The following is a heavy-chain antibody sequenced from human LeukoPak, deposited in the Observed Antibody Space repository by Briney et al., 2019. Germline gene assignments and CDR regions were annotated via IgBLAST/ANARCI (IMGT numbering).Heavy chain of an antibody. CDR1: GFTFSSYA. Sequence: PGGSLRLSCAASGFTFSSYAMHWVRQAPGKGLEWVAVISYDGSNKYYADSVKGRFTISRDNSKNTLYLQMNSLRAEDTAVYYCASLDYYDSSGYYYDYWGQGTLVTVSS. V-gene: IGHV3-30*14. CDR2: ISYDGSNK. CDR3: ASLDYYDSSGYYYDY. D-gene: IGHD3-22*01. J-gene: IGHJ4*02.